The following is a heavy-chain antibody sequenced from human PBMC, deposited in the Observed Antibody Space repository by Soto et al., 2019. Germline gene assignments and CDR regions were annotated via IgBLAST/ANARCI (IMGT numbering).Heavy chain of an antibody. CDR2: ISYDGSNK. CDR3: AKAPFNTYYYYMDV. V-gene: IGHV3-30*18. CDR1: GFTFSSYG. J-gene: IGHJ6*03. Sequence: GGSLRLSCAASGFTFSSYGMHWVRQAPGKGLEWVAVISYDGSNKYYADSVKGRFTISRDNSKNTLYLQMNSLRAEDTAVYYCAKAPFNTYYYYMDVWGKGTTVTVSS.